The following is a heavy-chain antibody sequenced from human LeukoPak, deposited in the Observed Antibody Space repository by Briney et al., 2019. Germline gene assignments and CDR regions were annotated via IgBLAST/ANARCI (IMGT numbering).Heavy chain of an antibody. CDR3: AAGGGNTFSP. D-gene: IGHD1/OR15-1a*01. CDR1: GSTCSNQA. CDR2: FTGSDGNI. Sequence: GGSLRLSCAASGSTCSNQALSWVRQAPGKGLEWVSSFTGSDGNIRYADSVKGRFTLSRDSSKETMYLHMNSLRGDDTAIYYCAAGGGNTFSPWGQGILVTVSS. V-gene: IGHV3-23*01. J-gene: IGHJ5*02.